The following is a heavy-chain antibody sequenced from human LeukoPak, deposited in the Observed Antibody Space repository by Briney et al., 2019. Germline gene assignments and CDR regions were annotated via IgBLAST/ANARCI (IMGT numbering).Heavy chain of an antibody. Sequence: GGSLRLSCAASGFTFSSYGMSWVRQAPGKGLEWVSAINTSGGSTYYADSVKGRFTISRDNSKNTLYLQMNSLRAEDTAIYYCAKNGDRGAYCSGGSCYPYFYYYMDVWGKGTTVTISS. CDR2: INTSGGST. CDR3: AKNGDRGAYCSGGSCYPYFYYYMDV. CDR1: GFTFSSYG. D-gene: IGHD2-15*01. J-gene: IGHJ6*03. V-gene: IGHV3-23*01.